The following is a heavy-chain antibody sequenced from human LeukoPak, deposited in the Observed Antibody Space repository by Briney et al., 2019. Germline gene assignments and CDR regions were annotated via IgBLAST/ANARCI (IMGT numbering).Heavy chain of an antibody. CDR1: GGSFSSYY. D-gene: IGHD6-19*01. CDR2: INHSGST. V-gene: IGHV4-34*01. Sequence: SETLSLTCAVDGGSFSSYYWSWLRQPPGEGLEWIGEINHSGSTNYNPSLKSRVTISVDTSKNQFSLNLNSVTAADTAVYYCARSVAGNDYWGQGTLVTVSS. CDR3: ARSVAGNDY. J-gene: IGHJ4*02.